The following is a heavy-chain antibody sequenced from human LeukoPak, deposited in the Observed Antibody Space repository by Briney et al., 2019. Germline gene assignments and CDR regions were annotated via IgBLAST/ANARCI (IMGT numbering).Heavy chain of an antibody. J-gene: IGHJ4*02. CDR1: GGTFSSYA. D-gene: IGHD5-12*01. V-gene: IGHV1-69*13. CDR2: IIPIFGTA. Sequence: SVKVSCKASGGTFSSYAISWVRQAPGQGLEWMGGIIPIFGTANYAQKFQGRVTITADESTSTAYMELSSLRSEDTAVYYCARDRGYGLDYFDYWGQGTMVTVSS. CDR3: ARDRGYGLDYFDY.